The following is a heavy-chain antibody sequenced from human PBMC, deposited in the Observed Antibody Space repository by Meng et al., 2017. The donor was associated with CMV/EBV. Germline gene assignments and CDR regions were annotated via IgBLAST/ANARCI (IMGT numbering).Heavy chain of an antibody. D-gene: IGHD3-10*01. CDR1: GFTFSSYA. Sequence: GESLKISCAASGFTFSSYAMHWVRQAPGKGLEWVAVISYDGSNKYYADSVKGRFTISRDNSKNTLYLQMNSLRAEDTAVYYCARSTEGVIGYWGQGTLVTVSS. J-gene: IGHJ4*02. CDR2: ISYDGSNK. CDR3: ARSTEGVIGY. V-gene: IGHV3-30*04.